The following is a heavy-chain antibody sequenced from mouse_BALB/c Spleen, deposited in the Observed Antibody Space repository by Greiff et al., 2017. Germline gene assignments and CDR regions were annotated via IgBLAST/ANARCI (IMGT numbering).Heavy chain of an antibody. J-gene: IGHJ3*01. CDR3: ASLNWEGFAY. Sequence: QVQLKESGPGLVAPSQSLSITCTVSGFSLTSYGVHWVRQPPGKGLEWLGVIWAGGSTNYNSALMSRLSISKDNSKSQVFLKMNSLQTDDTAMYYCASLNWEGFAYWGQGTLVTVSA. V-gene: IGHV2-9*02. CDR2: IWAGGST. CDR1: GFSLTSYG. D-gene: IGHD4-1*01.